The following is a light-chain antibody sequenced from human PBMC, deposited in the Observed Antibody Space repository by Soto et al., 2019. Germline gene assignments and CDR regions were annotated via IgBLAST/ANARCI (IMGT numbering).Light chain of an antibody. CDR1: QSVSRS. CDR2: EAS. V-gene: IGKV3-15*01. CDR3: QQYKNWPPIT. Sequence: EIVLTQSPATLSVSPGERATLSCRASQSVSRSLAWYQQKPGQAPRLLIYEASTRATGIPARFSGSGSETDFTLAISGLQSEDFAVYYCQQYKNWPPITVGQGTRLDI. J-gene: IGKJ5*01.